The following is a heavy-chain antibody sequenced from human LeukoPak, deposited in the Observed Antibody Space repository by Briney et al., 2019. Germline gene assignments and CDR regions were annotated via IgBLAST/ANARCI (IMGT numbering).Heavy chain of an antibody. V-gene: IGHV3-7*01. D-gene: IGHD3-22*01. CDR2: IKQDGSEK. Sequence: GGSLRLSCAASGFTFSSYWMSWVRQAPGKGLEWVANIKQDGSEKYYVDSVKGRFTISRDNAKNSLYLQMNSLRAENTAVYYCARDLGQYYDTSDNWFDPWGQGTLVTVSS. CDR3: ARDLGQYYDTSDNWFDP. J-gene: IGHJ5*02. CDR1: GFTFSSYW.